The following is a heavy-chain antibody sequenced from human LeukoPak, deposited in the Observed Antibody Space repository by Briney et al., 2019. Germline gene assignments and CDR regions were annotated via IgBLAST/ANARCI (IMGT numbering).Heavy chain of an antibody. CDR3: ARLCRGSGWYYFDY. D-gene: IGHD6-19*01. Sequence: SETLSLTCTVSGGSISSNSYYWGWIRQPPGKGLEWIGSIYYSGSTYYNPSLKSRVTISVDTSKNQFSLKLSSVTVADTAVYYCARLCRGSGWYYFDYWGQGTLVTVSS. V-gene: IGHV4-39*01. J-gene: IGHJ4*02. CDR1: GGSISSNSYY. CDR2: IYYSGST.